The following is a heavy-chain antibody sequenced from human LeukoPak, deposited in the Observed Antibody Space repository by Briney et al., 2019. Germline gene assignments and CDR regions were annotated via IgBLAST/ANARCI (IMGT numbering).Heavy chain of an antibody. J-gene: IGHJ3*02. CDR1: GFTFSSYS. CDR3: ARVDDILAGYSPDAFDI. D-gene: IGHD3-9*01. V-gene: IGHV3-21*01. CDR2: ISSSSSYI. Sequence: GGSLRLSCAASGFTFSSYSMNWVRQAPGKGLEWVSSISSSSSYIYYADSVKGRFTISRDNAKNSLYLQMNSLRAEDTAVYYCARVDDILAGYSPDAFDIWGQGTMVTVSS.